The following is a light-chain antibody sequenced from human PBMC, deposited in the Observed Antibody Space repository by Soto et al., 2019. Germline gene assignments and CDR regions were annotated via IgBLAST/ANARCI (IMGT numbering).Light chain of an antibody. CDR3: QQYNNWPPMA. V-gene: IGKV3-15*01. Sequence: EIVMTQSPATLSASPGERATLSCRASQSVSSNLAWYQQKPGQAPRLLIYGASTRATGIPARFSGSGSGTEFTLTISNLQSEDFAVYYCQQYNNWPPMAFGQGTKVEIK. J-gene: IGKJ1*01. CDR2: GAS. CDR1: QSVSSN.